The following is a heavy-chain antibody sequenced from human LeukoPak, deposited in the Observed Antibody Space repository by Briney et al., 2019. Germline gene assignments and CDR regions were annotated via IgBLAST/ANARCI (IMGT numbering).Heavy chain of an antibody. Sequence: ASVKVSCKASGYTFTSYAMNWVRQAPGQGLEWMGWINTNTGNPTYAQGFTGRFVFSLDTSVSTAYLQISSLKAEDTAVYYCAREVIAVAGTFTYYYYMDVWGKGTTVTVSS. CDR2: INTNTGNP. V-gene: IGHV7-4-1*02. J-gene: IGHJ6*03. D-gene: IGHD6-19*01. CDR3: AREVIAVAGTFTYYYYMDV. CDR1: GYTFTSYA.